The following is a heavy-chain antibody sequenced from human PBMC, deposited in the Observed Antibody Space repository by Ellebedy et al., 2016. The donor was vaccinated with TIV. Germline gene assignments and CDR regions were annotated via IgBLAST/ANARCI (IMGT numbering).Heavy chain of an antibody. Sequence: GESLKISCAASGFTFSSFGMHWVRQAPVKGLEWVAVIWFDGSNKYYADSVKGRFTISRDNSKNTLYLQMNSLRAEDTAVYYCARDFSSSWYWGLHYWGQGTLVTVSS. CDR2: IWFDGSNK. CDR1: GFTFSSFG. CDR3: ARDFSSSWYWGLHY. J-gene: IGHJ4*02. V-gene: IGHV3-33*01. D-gene: IGHD6-13*01.